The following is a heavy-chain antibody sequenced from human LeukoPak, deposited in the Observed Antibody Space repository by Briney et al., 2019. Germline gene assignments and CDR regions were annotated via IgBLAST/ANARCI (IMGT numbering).Heavy chain of an antibody. V-gene: IGHV1-8*03. CDR3: ARHTYDIYRDNWFDP. D-gene: IGHD3-9*01. Sequence: ASVKVSCKASGYTFTSYDINWVRQATGQGLEWMGWMNPNSGNTGYAQKFQGRVNITRNTSISTAYMELSSLRSADTAVYYCARHTYDIYRDNWFDPWGQGTLVTVSS. CDR2: MNPNSGNT. J-gene: IGHJ5*02. CDR1: GYTFTSYD.